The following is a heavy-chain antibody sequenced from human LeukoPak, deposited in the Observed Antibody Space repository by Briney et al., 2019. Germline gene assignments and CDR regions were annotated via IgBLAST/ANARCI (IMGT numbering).Heavy chain of an antibody. J-gene: IGHJ3*02. Sequence: GGSLRLSCAASGFTFSSYAMSWVRQAPGKGLEWVSAISGSSGSTYYADSVKGRFTISRDNAKNSLYLQMNSLRAEDTAVYYCVRGGYYDSRDAYHIWGQGTVVTVSS. CDR1: GFTFSSYA. CDR2: ISGSSGST. CDR3: VRGGYYDSRDAYHI. V-gene: IGHV3-23*01. D-gene: IGHD3-22*01.